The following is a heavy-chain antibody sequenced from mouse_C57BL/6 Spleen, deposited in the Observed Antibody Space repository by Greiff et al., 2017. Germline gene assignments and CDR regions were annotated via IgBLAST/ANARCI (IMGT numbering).Heavy chain of an antibody. J-gene: IGHJ4*01. V-gene: IGHV1-64*01. Sequence: VKLQQPGAELVKPGASVKLSCKASGYTFTSYWMHWVKQRPGQGLEWIGMIHPNSGSTNYNEKFKSKATLTVDKSSSTAYMQLSSLTSEDSAVYYCARSYGSSPYAMYYWGQGASVTVSS. CDR3: ARSYGSSPYAMYY. D-gene: IGHD1-1*01. CDR1: GYTFTSYW. CDR2: IHPNSGST.